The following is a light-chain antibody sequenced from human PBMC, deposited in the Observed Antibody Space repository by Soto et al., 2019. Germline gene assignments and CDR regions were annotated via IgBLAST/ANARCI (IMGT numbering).Light chain of an antibody. J-gene: IGKJ1*01. CDR2: GAS. CDR1: QSVDSRY. CDR3: QHYDASQWT. Sequence: IVLKSCRVATSLGRGEIEDXXXXXSQSVDSRYFTWYQHKSGQAPRXLLFGASSRATGIPDRFSGSGSGTGFTLSISRLEPEDFAVYYCQHYDASQWTLGQGTKVDIK. V-gene: IGKV3-20*01.